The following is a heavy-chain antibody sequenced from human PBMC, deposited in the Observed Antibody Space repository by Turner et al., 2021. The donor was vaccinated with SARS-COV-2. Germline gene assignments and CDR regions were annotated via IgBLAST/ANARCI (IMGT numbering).Heavy chain of an antibody. CDR3: AGIQSYDRSDYYGMDV. CDR1: GFTFSSYP. J-gene: IGHJ6*02. CDR2: ISYDGSNK. D-gene: IGHD3-22*01. Sequence: QVQLLESGGDVVPPGRSLRLSCPASGFTFSSYPMHWVRQAPGKGLEWVAVISYDGSNKYYADSVKGRFTISRDNSKNTLYLQMNSLRAEDTAVYFCAGIQSYDRSDYYGMDVWGQGTTVTVSS. V-gene: IGHV3-30-3*01.